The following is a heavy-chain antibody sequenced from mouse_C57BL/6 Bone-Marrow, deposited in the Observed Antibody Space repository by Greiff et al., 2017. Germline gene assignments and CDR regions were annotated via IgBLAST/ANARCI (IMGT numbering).Heavy chain of an antibody. CDR3: ARALRAY. Sequence: EVQLQQSGPELMQPGASVKISCTASGFSFTSSYMHLVKQSHGKSLEWIGDIDPFNGGTSYNQKFKGKATLTVDKSSSTAYMHLSSLTSEDSAVYYCARALRAYWGQGTLVTVSA. CDR1: GFSFTSSY. V-gene: IGHV1S135*01. J-gene: IGHJ3*01. CDR2: IDPFNGGT. D-gene: IGHD1-1*01.